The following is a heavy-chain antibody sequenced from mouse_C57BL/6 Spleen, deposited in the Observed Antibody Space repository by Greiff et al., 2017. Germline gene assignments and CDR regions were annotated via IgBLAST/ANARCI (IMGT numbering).Heavy chain of an antibody. CDR2: IDPSDSET. J-gene: IGHJ4*01. CDR1: GYTFTSYW. V-gene: IGHV1-52*01. Sequence: VQLQQPGAELVRPGSSVKLSCKASGYTFTSYWMHWVKQRPIQGLEWIGNIDPSDSETHYNQKFKDKATLTVDKSSSTAYMQLSSLTSEDSAVYYCAQLGDYAMDYWGQGTSVTVSS. CDR3: AQLGDYAMDY. D-gene: IGHD4-1*02.